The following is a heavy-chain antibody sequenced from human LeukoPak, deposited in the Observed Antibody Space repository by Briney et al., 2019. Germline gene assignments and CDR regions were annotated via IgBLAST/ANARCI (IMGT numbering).Heavy chain of an antibody. J-gene: IGHJ4*02. CDR3: AKDFEFKWQQPSDH. CDR1: GFSFSNYA. V-gene: IGHV3-23*01. D-gene: IGHD1/OR15-1a*01. Sequence: GGSLRLSCAVSGFSFSNYAMSWVRQFPGKGLEWVSGISGTGGNTYYADSVKGRFTISRDNSKNMLYLQMNTLTAVDTAIYFCAKDFEFKWQQPSDHWGQGTPVTVSS. CDR2: ISGTGGNT.